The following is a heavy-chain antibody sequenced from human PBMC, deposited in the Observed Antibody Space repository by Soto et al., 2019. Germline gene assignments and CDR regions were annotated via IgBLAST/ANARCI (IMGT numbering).Heavy chain of an antibody. CDR2: ISAYNGNT. V-gene: IGHV1-18*01. CDR1: GYTVTSYG. D-gene: IGHD4-17*01. CDR3: ARDRTVTTPGLRAFDF. Sequence: ASVKVSFKASGYTVTSYGISWVRQAPGQGLEWMGWISAYNGNTNYAQKLQGRVTMTTDTSTSTAYMELRSLRSDDTAVYYCARDRTVTTPGLRAFDFWGQGTMVTVPS. J-gene: IGHJ3*01.